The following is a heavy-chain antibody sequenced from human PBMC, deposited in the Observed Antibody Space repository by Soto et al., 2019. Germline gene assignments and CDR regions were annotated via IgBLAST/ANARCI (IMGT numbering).Heavy chain of an antibody. J-gene: IGHJ6*03. V-gene: IGHV1-18*01. D-gene: IGHD1-26*01. CDR3: ARNQAWSSDSSYYYMDV. CDR2: ISAYNGNT. CDR1: GYTFTSYG. Sequence: GASVKVSCKASGYTFTSYGISWVRQAPGQGLEWMGWISAYNGNTNYAQKLQGRVTMTTDTSTSTAYMELRSLRSDDTAVYYCARNQAWSSDSSYYYMDVWGKGTTVTVSS.